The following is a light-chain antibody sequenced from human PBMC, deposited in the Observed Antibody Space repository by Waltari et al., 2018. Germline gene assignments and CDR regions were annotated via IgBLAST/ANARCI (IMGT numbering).Light chain of an antibody. CDR2: GAS. V-gene: IGKV3-20*01. CDR1: QNIGRY. Sequence: EVVFTQSPGTLSLSPGETATLTCRASQNIGRYLVRYQQKSGQAPRLLIYGASTRATGIPDRFSGSGSGTDFSLTISRLEAEDFAVYYCQNHERLPATFGQGTKVEIK. J-gene: IGKJ1*01. CDR3: QNHERLPAT.